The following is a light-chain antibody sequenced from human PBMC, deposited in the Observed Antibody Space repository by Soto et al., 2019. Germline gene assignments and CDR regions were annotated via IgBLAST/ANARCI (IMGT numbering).Light chain of an antibody. V-gene: IGLV2-14*01. Sequence: QSALTQPASVSGSPGQSITISCTGASSDVGGYNYVSWYQQPPGKAPKLMIYDVSNRPSGVSNRFSGSKSGNMASLTISGLQAEDEADYYCSSYTSSSSSGVFGTGTKVTVL. CDR3: SSYTSSSSSGV. J-gene: IGLJ1*01. CDR1: SSDVGGYNY. CDR2: DVS.